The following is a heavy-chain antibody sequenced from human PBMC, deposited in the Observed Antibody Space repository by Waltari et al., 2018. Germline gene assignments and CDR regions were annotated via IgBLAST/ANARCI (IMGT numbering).Heavy chain of an antibody. D-gene: IGHD3-22*01. CDR3: ARDGRGDDSSGYYIPMVY. V-gene: IGHV1-18*01. CDR1: GYTFTSYG. Sequence: QVQLVQSGAEVKKPGASVKVSCKASGYTFTSYGISWVRQAPGQGLEWMGWISAYNGNTNYAQKLQGRVNMTTDTSTSTAYMELRSLRSDDTAVYYCARDGRGDDSSGYYIPMVYWGQGTLVTVSS. CDR2: ISAYNGNT. J-gene: IGHJ4*02.